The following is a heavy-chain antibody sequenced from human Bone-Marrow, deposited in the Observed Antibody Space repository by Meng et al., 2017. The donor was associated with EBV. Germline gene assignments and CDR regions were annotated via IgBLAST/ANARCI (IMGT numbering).Heavy chain of an antibody. D-gene: IGHD5-24*01. J-gene: IGHJ1*01. CDR1: GYTFTSYY. V-gene: IGHV1-46*01. CDR3: ASGVEMATIGAEYFQH. CDR2: INPSGGST. Sequence: QVQLVQSGAEVQKPGASVKVSCKASGYTFTSYYMHWVRQAPGQGLEWMGIINPSGGSTSYAQKFQGRVTMTRDTSTSTVYMELSSLRSEDTAVYYCASGVEMATIGAEYFQHWGQGTLVTVSS.